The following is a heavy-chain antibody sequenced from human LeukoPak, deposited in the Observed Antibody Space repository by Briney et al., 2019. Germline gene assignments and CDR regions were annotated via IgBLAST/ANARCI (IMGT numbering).Heavy chain of an antibody. Sequence: ASVKVSCKASGYTFTSYYMHWVRQPPGQGLEWMGIINPSGGSTSYAQKFQGRVTMTRDTSTSTVYMELSSLRSEDTAVYYCAREYTMVRGVIKGSDAFDIWGQGTMVTVSS. V-gene: IGHV1-46*01. D-gene: IGHD3-10*01. CDR2: INPSGGST. CDR3: AREYTMVRGVIKGSDAFDI. J-gene: IGHJ3*02. CDR1: GYTFTSYY.